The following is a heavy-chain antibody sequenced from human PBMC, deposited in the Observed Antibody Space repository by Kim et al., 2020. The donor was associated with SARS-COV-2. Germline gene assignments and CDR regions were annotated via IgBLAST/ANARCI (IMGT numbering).Heavy chain of an antibody. CDR1: GYTFTSYD. J-gene: IGHJ6*01. D-gene: IGHD2-21*01. CDR2: MNPNSGNT. Sequence: ASVKVSCKASGYTFTSYDINWVRQATGQGLEWMGWMNPNSGNTGYAQKFQGRGTMTRNNSISTAYMELSSLRSEETAVYYWGRGQLKRIVVVIASRPYYY. V-gene: IGHV1-8*01. CDR3: GRGQLKRIVVVIASRPYYY.